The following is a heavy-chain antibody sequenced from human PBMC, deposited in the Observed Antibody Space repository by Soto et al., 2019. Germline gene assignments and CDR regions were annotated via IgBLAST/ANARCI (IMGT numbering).Heavy chain of an antibody. J-gene: IGHJ4*02. CDR2: IYYSGST. D-gene: IGHD3-10*01. CDR3: ATYGSGGYYYFDS. V-gene: IGHV4-39*01. CDR1: GGSISSDTYY. Sequence: QLQLQESGPGLVKPSETLSLTCTVSGGSISSDTYYWGWIRQPPGKGLEWIGSIYYSGSTYYKPSLKSRVTISGDTSKNQFSLTLRSVTAADTAVYYCATYGSGGYYYFDSWGPGTLVTVSS.